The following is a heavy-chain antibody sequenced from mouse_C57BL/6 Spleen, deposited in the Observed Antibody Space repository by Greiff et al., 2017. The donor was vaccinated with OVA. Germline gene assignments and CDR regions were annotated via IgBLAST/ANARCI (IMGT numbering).Heavy chain of an antibody. CDR3: ARSGYYGSKALDY. Sequence: EVKLMESGPELVKPGASVKISCKASGYSFTGYYMNWVKQSPEKSLEWIGEINPSTGGTTYNQKFKAKATLTVDKSSSTAYMQLKSLTSEDSAVYYCARSGYYGSKALDYWGQGTTLTVSS. J-gene: IGHJ2*01. CDR1: GYSFTGYY. CDR2: INPSTGGT. V-gene: IGHV1-42*01. D-gene: IGHD1-1*01.